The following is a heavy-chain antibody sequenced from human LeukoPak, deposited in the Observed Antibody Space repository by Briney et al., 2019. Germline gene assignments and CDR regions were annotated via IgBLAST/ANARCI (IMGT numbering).Heavy chain of an antibody. J-gene: IGHJ4*02. V-gene: IGHV4-34*01. CDR3: ARETSAAGEFDY. CDR1: GGSFSGYY. D-gene: IGHD6-13*01. CDR2: INHSGST. Sequence: SETLSLTCAVYGGSFSGYYWSWIRQPPGKGLEWIGEINHSGSTNYNPSLKSRVTISVDTSNNQFSLKLSSVTAADTAVYYCARETSAAGEFDYWGQGTLVTVSS.